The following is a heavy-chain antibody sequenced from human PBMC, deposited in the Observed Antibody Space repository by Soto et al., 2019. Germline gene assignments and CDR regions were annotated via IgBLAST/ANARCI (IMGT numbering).Heavy chain of an antibody. CDR1: GWSFSGYY. Sequence: SETLSLPGSVYGWSFSGYYWSWIRQPPGKGLEWIGEINHSGSTNYNPSLKSRVTISVDTSKNQFSLKLSSVTAADTAVYYCARRGWLHYIDYWGQGPLVTV. D-gene: IGHD5-12*01. CDR2: INHSGST. CDR3: ARRGWLHYIDY. V-gene: IGHV4-34*01. J-gene: IGHJ4*02.